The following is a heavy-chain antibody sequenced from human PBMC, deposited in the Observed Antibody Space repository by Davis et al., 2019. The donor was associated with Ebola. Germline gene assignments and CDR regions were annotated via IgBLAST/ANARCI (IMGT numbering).Heavy chain of an antibody. Sequence: MPSETLSLTCSVSGDSLSGFYWSWIRQTPGKGLEWIGYIYYTGRVEYNPPLQSRVTISIDTSESRFSLKLTSVTAADTAVYYCARWLGYYYDSSGYYRTPHYFDYWGQGTLVTVSS. CDR1: GDSLSGFY. V-gene: IGHV4-59*08. CDR3: ARWLGYYYDSSGYYRTPHYFDY. D-gene: IGHD3-22*01. J-gene: IGHJ4*02. CDR2: IYYTGRV.